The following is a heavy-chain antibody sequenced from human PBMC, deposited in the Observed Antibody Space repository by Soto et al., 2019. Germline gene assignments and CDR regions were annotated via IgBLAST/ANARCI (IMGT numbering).Heavy chain of an antibody. CDR1: GGSISSYY. CDR3: ARTGIAVAGDYYYGMDV. Sequence: SETLSLTCTVSGGSISSYYWSWIRQPPGKGLEWIGYIYYSGSTNYSPSLKSRVTISVDTSKNQFSLKLSSVTAADTAVYYCARTGIAVAGDYYYGMDVWGQGTTVTVSS. D-gene: IGHD6-19*01. V-gene: IGHV4-59*01. CDR2: IYYSGST. J-gene: IGHJ6*02.